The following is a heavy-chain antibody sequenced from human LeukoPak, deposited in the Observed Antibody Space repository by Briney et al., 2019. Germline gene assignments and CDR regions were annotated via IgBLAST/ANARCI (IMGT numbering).Heavy chain of an antibody. CDR3: ARRTGYTYRPFDF. CDR2: IYYSGST. CDR1: GGSISSSSYY. Sequence: PSETLSLTCTVSGGSISSSSYYWGWIRQPPGKGLEWIGSIYYSGSTYYNPSLKSRVTISVDTSKNQFSLRLSSLTAADTALYYCARRTGYTYRPFDFWGQGTLVTVSS. D-gene: IGHD2-15*01. J-gene: IGHJ4*02. V-gene: IGHV4-39*01.